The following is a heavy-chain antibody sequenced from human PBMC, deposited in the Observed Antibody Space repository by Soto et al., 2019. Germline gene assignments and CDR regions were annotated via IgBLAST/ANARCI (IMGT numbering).Heavy chain of an antibody. CDR3: ARGVAGHPGGYYYYGMDV. CDR1: GGSVSSGSYY. V-gene: IGHV4-61*01. D-gene: IGHD6-13*01. J-gene: IGHJ6*02. Sequence: SETLSLTCTVSGGSVSSGSYYWSWIRQPPGKGLEWIGYIYYSGSTNYNPSLKSRVTISVDTSKNQFSLKLSSVTAADTAVYYCARGVAGHPGGYYYYGMDVWGQGTTVTVSS. CDR2: IYYSGST.